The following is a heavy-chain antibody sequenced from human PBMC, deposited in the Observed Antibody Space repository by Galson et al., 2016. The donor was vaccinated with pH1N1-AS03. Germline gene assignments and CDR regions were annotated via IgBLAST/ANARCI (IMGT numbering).Heavy chain of an antibody. Sequence: PALVKPPQTLTLPCSVSGVSVTSSGVGVGWFRQPPGKALEWLALVYWDETRRYSPSLKNRLTIPKDSSKNQVVLTVTSVDPMDIATYFCSLPNSGGNAFEIWGPGTMVTVPS. V-gene: IGHV2-5*02. J-gene: IGHJ3*02. CDR2: VYWDETR. D-gene: IGHD3-16*01. CDR3: SLPNSGGNAFEI. CDR1: GVSVTSSGVG.